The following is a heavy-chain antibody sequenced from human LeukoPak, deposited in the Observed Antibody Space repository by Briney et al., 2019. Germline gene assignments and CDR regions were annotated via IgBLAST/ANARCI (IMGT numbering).Heavy chain of an antibody. CDR3: ARGSSGSYAPGDFDY. CDR1: GGSISSSSYY. CDR2: IYYSGST. Sequence: SETLSLTCTVSGGSISSSSYYWGWIRQPPGKGLEWIGSIYYSGSTYYNPSLKSRVTISVDRSKNQFSLKLSSVTAADTAVYYCARGSSGSYAPGDFDYWGQGTLVTVSS. V-gene: IGHV4-39*07. D-gene: IGHD1-26*01. J-gene: IGHJ4*02.